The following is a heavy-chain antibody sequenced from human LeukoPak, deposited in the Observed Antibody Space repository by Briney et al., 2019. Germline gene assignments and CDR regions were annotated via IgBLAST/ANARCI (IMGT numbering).Heavy chain of an antibody. CDR1: GYTFTNFV. D-gene: IGHD6-13*01. CDR2: INPSNDDT. Sequence: GASVKVSCKASGYTFTNFVIHWVRLAPGQRLEWLGWINPSNDDTKYSQKFQGRVTITRDTSASTAYMELSSLKSEDTALYYCARDQIGVAAAAYWGQGTLVTVSS. J-gene: IGHJ4*02. V-gene: IGHV1-3*01. CDR3: ARDQIGVAAAAY.